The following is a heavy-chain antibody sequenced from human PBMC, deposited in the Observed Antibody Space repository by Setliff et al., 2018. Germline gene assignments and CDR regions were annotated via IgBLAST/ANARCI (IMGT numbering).Heavy chain of an antibody. D-gene: IGHD2-2*01. CDR3: SRLVRYCSTTSCQRTSGDDF. J-gene: IGHJ4*02. CDR2: ISAYTGNA. V-gene: IGHV1-18*01. Sequence: GASVKVSCKASGYTFSDYGITWVRQAPGQGLEWMGWISAYTGNAYYAHKLQDRVTMTTDTSTGTAYMELRSLTSDDTAVYYCSRLVRYCSTTSCQRTSGDDFWGLGTLVTVSS. CDR1: GYTFSDYG.